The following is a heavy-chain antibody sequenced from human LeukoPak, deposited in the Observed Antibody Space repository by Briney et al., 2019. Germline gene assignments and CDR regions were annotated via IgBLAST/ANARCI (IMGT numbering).Heavy chain of an antibody. D-gene: IGHD2-2*01. CDR1: GFTFSPYS. J-gene: IGHJ4*02. CDR2: ISSRSNYI. V-gene: IGHV3-21*01. CDR3: ARLGYCSSTNCFYFDY. Sequence: PGESLRLSCAASGFTFSPYSMNWVRQAPGRGLEWVSSISSRSNYIYYADSVKGRFTISRDNAKNSVYLQMNSLRVEDTAVYYCARLGYCSSTNCFYFDYWGEGTLV.